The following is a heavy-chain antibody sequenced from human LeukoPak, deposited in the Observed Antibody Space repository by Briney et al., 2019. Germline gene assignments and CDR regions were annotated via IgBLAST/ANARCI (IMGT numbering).Heavy chain of an antibody. CDR2: IYYSGST. CDR1: GVSLSISSYY. J-gene: IGHJ5*02. CDR3: ARLYYDFWSGPAYNWFDP. Sequence: PSETLSLTCTVSGVSLSISSYYWGWIRQPPGKGLEWIGSIYYSGSTYYNPSLKSRVTISVDTSKNQFSLKLSSVTAADTAVYYSARLYYDFWSGPAYNWFDPWGQGTLVTVSS. D-gene: IGHD3-3*01. V-gene: IGHV4-39*01.